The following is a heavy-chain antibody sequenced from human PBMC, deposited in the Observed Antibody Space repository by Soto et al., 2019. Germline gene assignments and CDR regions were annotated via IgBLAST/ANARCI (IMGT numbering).Heavy chain of an antibody. V-gene: IGHV4-31*03. CDR1: GGSISSGASY. J-gene: IGHJ5*02. D-gene: IGHD3-3*01. CDR2: LDYSGCT. Sequence: QVQLQESGPGLVKHSQTLSLTCTVSGGSISSGASYCSWIRQNPGTGLEWIGYLDYSGCTYYNPYLKSRVTISGDKAKNSFSLRMSSVTAADTALYYCARCWRGSRHGFDPWGQATLVTVSS. CDR3: ARCWRGSRHGFDP.